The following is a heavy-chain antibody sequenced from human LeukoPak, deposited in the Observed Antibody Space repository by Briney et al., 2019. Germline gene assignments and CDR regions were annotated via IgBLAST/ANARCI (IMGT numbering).Heavy chain of an antibody. Sequence: SETLSLTCSVSGGSLITFYSGWIRHPPGKGMEWLGHINNSGTTKYNPDHKNRVTISLDNSTKHFSLKLRSGTAADTAVYYCARDRGRVRYGDAFEVWGQGKMVTVSS. CDR2: INNSGTT. V-gene: IGHV4-59*01. CDR1: GGSLITFY. D-gene: IGHD4-17*01. J-gene: IGHJ3*01. CDR3: ARDRGRVRYGDAFEV.